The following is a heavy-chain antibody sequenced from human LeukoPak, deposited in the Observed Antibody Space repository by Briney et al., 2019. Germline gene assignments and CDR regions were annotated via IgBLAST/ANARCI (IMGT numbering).Heavy chain of an antibody. Sequence: PSETLSLTCTVSGGSISSHYWSWIRQPPGKGLEWIGYIYYSGSTNYNPSLKSRVTISVDTSKNQFSLKLSSVTAADTAVYYCASHDYGGTDYYFDYWGQGTLVTVSS. D-gene: IGHD4-23*01. CDR3: ASHDYGGTDYYFDY. V-gene: IGHV4-59*11. CDR2: IYYSGST. CDR1: GGSISSHY. J-gene: IGHJ4*02.